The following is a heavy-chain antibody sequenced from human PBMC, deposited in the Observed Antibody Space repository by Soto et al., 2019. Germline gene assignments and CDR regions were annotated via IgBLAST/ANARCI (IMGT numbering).Heavy chain of an antibody. CDR1: GFTFSNCW. J-gene: IGHJ6*02. V-gene: IGHV3-74*01. CDR3: VRARGYYGMDV. Sequence: GGSLRLSCAASGFTFSNCWMHWVRQPPGKGLVWVALISSDGITISYADSVKGRFTISRDDAKNTLYLQMNSLRAEDTAMYYCVRARGYYGMDVWGQGTAVTVSS. CDR2: ISSDGITI.